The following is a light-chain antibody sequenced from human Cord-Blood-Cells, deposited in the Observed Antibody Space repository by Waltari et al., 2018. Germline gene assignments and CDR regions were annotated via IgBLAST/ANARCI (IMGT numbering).Light chain of an antibody. J-gene: IGKJ3*01. CDR2: AAS. V-gene: IGKV1-9*01. Sequence: DIQLTQSPSFLSASLGDRVTLTCRASQGIRSSLAWYQQKPGKAPKLLIYAASTLQIGAPVRFSGSGSGTEFTLTISSLQPEDFATYYCQQLNSYPFTFGPGTKVDIK. CDR3: QQLNSYPFT. CDR1: QGIRSS.